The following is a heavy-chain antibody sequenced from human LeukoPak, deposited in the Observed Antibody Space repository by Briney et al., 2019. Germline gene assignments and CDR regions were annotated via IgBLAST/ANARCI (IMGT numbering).Heavy chain of an antibody. CDR2: FYSGGKT. CDR1: GFTVSSSY. Sequence: GGSLRLSCAASGFTVSSSYMSWVRQAPGKGLEWVSVFYSGGKTYYTDSVKGRFTISRDNAKNSLYLQMNSLRAEDTAVYYCARIVVVPAAISYFDYWGQGTLVTVSS. J-gene: IGHJ4*02. CDR3: ARIVVVPAAISYFDY. V-gene: IGHV3-53*01. D-gene: IGHD2-2*01.